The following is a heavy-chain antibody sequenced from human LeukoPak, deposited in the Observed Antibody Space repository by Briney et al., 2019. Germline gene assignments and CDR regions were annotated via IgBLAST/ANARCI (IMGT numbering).Heavy chain of an antibody. V-gene: IGHV3-30*18. D-gene: IGHD3-10*01. CDR1: GFTFSSYG. Sequence: PGGSLRLSCAASGFTFSSYGMHWVRQAPGKGLEWVVVISYDGSNKYYADSVKGRFTISRDNSKNTLYLQMNSLRAEDTAVYYCAKDGIITMVQGAPFDYWGQGTLVTVSS. CDR2: ISYDGSNK. J-gene: IGHJ4*02. CDR3: AKDGIITMVQGAPFDY.